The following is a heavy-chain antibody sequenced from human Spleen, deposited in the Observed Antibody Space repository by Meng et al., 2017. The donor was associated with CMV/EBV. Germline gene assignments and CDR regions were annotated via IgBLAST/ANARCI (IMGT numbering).Heavy chain of an antibody. J-gene: IGHJ4*02. CDR3: SRVFLGSNFDY. CDR2: INPNTGGT. D-gene: IGHD3-3*01. CDR1: GYTFIDCY. Sequence: SCKTSGYTFIDCYMHWVRQAPGQGPQWMGWINPNTGGTDYAQRFQGRVTISRDTSISTVYMEVRRLRSDDTAVYYCSRVFLGSNFDYWGQGTLVTVSS. V-gene: IGHV1-2*02.